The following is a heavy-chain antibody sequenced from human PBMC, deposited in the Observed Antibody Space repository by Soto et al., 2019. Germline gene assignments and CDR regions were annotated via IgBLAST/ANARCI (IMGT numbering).Heavy chain of an antibody. V-gene: IGHV3-7*03. J-gene: IGHJ4*02. D-gene: IGHD6-19*01. CDR2: IKQDGSEK. CDR3: ARETLAVAIDY. CDR1: GFTFSSYW. Sequence: EVQLVESGGGLVQPGGSLRLSCAASGFTFSSYWMSWVRQAPGKGLEWVANIKQDGSEKFYVDSVKGRFTISRDNAKNSLYLQMNSLRAEDTAVYYCARETLAVAIDYWGQGTLVTVSS.